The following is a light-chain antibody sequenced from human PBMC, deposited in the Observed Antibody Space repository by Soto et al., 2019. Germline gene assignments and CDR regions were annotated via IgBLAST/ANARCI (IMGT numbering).Light chain of an antibody. J-gene: IGKJ4*01. CDR2: DAS. CDR1: QSVNTY. Sequence: EIVLTQSPATLSLSPGERATLSCRASQSVNTYLAWYQQKPGQAPRLLIYDASNRATGIPARFSGSGSGTDFSLTISSLEPEDLAVYYCQQRSNWPLTFGGGTKVDI. V-gene: IGKV3-11*01. CDR3: QQRSNWPLT.